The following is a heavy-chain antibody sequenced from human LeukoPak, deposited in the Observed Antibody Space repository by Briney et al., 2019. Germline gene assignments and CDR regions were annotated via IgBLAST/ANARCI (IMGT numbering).Heavy chain of an antibody. CDR3: AKDSRFCTGYDCRGDAFDS. CDR2: IKEDGGQK. Sequence: GGSLRLSCAVSGFTFRDYWMSWVRQSPGKGLEWVANIKEDGGQKYEVDSVRGRFTISRDNAKNSLFLQMDSMRAEDTAVYYCAKDSRFCTGYDCRGDAFDSWGQGTMVTVTS. D-gene: IGHD2-8*02. V-gene: IGHV3-7*01. CDR1: GFTFRDYW. J-gene: IGHJ3*02.